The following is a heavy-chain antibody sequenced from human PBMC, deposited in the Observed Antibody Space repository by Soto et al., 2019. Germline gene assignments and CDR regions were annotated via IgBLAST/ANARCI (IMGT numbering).Heavy chain of an antibody. CDR3: ARSLEGTTVTNWFDP. CDR2: ITPVFGTA. D-gene: IGHD4-17*01. V-gene: IGHV1-69*01. J-gene: IGHJ5*02. CDR1: ADTFNSYS. Sequence: QVQLVQSGAEVKKPGSSVKVSCKASADTFNSYSLSWLRQAPGQRLEWMGGITPVFGTADYAQSFEDRLTITADESTSTVYMELSRLRSDDTAVYYCARSLEGTTVTNWFDPWGQGALVTVSS.